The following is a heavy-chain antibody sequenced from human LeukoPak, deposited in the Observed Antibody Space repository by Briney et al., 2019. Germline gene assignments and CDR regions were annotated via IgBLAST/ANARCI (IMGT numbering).Heavy chain of an antibody. CDR2: IIPIFGTA. CDR1: GYTFTSYY. Sequence: SVKVSCKASGYTFTSYYMHWVRQAPGQGLEWMGGIIPIFGTANYAQKFQGRVTITADESTSTAYMELSSLRSEDTAVYYCARPAASSGYYIENWGQGTLVTVSS. J-gene: IGHJ4*02. V-gene: IGHV1-69*13. D-gene: IGHD3-22*01. CDR3: ARPAASSGYYIEN.